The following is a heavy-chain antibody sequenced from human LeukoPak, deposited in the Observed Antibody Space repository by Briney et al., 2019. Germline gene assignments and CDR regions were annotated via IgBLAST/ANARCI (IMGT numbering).Heavy chain of an antibody. CDR1: GGTFSSYA. CDR3: ARPTGPDTAMVRGSYYYYGMDV. V-gene: IGHV1-69*04. CDR2: IIPILGIA. J-gene: IGHJ6*02. Sequence: ASVKVSCKASGGTFSSYAISWVRQAPGQGLEWMGRIIPILGIANYAQKFQGRVTITADKSTSTAYMELSSLRSEDTAVYYCARPTGPDTAMVRGSYYYYGMDVWGQGTTVTVSS. D-gene: IGHD5-18*01.